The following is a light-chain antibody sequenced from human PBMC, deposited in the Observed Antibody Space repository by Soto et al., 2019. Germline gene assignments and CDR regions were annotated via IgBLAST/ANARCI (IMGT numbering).Light chain of an antibody. CDR2: LGS. CDR1: QSLLHSNGYNY. CDR3: MQALHTPWT. J-gene: IGKJ1*01. V-gene: IGKV2-28*01. Sequence: DLVMTQSPLSLPVTPGEPASISCRSSQSLLHSNGYNYLDWYLQKPGQSPQALIYLGSNRASGVPDRFSGSGSGTDLTMKISRVEAEDVGVYYCMQALHTPWTFGQGTKVDIK.